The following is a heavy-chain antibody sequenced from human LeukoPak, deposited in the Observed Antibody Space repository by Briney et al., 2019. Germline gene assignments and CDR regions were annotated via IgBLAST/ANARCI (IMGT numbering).Heavy chain of an antibody. D-gene: IGHD3-22*01. CDR3: ARPYYDSSGYGDAFDI. J-gene: IGHJ3*02. CDR2: IYPGDSDT. CDR1: GYSFTSYW. Sequence: GEPLKISCKGSGYSFTSYWIGWVRQMPGRGLEWMGIIYPGDSDTRYSPSFQGQVTISADKSISTAYLQWSSLKASDTAMYYCARPYYDSSGYGDAFDIWGQGTMVTVSS. V-gene: IGHV5-51*01.